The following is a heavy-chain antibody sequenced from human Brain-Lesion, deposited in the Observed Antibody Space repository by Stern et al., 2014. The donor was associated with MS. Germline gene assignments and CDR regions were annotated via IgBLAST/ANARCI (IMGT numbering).Heavy chain of an antibody. CDR3: ATTRWDLCAWNWFDP. V-gene: IGHV4-61*02. Sequence: QVQLVQSGPGLVKPSQTLSLTCTVSGGSISSSGYYWSWIRQPPEKGLEWIGHIHDSGSIYYTPPLKIRLTISMDRAKTHFPLNLTSWTAADTAVYYCATTRWDLCAWNWFDPWGQGTLVTVSS. D-gene: IGHD1-26*01. CDR2: IHDSGSI. J-gene: IGHJ5*02. CDR1: GGSISSSGYY.